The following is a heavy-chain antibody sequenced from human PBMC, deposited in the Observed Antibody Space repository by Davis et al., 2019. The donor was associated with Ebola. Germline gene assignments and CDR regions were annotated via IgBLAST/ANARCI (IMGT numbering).Heavy chain of an antibody. CDR3: ARAQLRYFDWLLDDY. D-gene: IGHD3-9*01. CDR2: ISAYNGNT. V-gene: IGHV1-18*04. CDR1: GYTFTSYG. Sequence: ASVKVSCKASGYTFTSYGISWVRQAPGQGLEWMGWISAYNGNTNYAQKLQGRVTMTTDTSTSTAYMELRSLRSDDTAVYYCARAQLRYFDWLLDDYWGQGTLVTVSS. J-gene: IGHJ4*02.